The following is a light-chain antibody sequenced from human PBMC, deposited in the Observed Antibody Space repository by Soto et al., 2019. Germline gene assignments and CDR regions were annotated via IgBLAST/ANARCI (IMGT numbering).Light chain of an antibody. CDR2: VNSDGSH. Sequence: QPVLTQSPSASASLGASVKLTCTLSSGHSNYAIAWHQQQPEKGPRYLMKVNSDGSHRKGDGIPDRFSGSSSGAHRYLTISSLQSEDEADYYCQTWGTGIRVFGTGTKLTVL. J-gene: IGLJ1*01. V-gene: IGLV4-69*01. CDR3: QTWGTGIRV. CDR1: SGHSNYA.